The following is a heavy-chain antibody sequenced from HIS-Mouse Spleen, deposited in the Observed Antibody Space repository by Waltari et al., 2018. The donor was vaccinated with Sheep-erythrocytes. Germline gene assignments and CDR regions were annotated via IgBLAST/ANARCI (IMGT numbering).Heavy chain of an antibody. V-gene: IGHV1-2*02. J-gene: IGHJ4*02. CDR1: GYTFTGYY. Sequence: QVQLVQSGAEVKKPGASVKVSCKASGYTFTGYYMHWVRQAPGQGVEWRGWINPTSGGTNYAPKFQGTVTGPRATPTGTAYMGLRRLRSDDTAVYDCARDLGGSYYYFDYWGQGTLVTVSS. CDR2: INPTSGGT. CDR3: ARDLGGSYYYFDY. D-gene: IGHD1-26*01.